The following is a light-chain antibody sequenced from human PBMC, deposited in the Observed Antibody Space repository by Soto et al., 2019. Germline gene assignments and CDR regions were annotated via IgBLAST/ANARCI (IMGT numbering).Light chain of an antibody. CDR2: DAS. CDR3: QQYENWPT. Sequence: EIVMTQSPATLSVSPGERATLSCRASQSVSSNLAWYQQKPGQAPRLLIYDASTRATGIPARFSGSGSGTEFTLTISSLQSEDFAVYYCQQYENWPTFGQGTKVEIK. CDR1: QSVSSN. V-gene: IGKV3-15*01. J-gene: IGKJ1*01.